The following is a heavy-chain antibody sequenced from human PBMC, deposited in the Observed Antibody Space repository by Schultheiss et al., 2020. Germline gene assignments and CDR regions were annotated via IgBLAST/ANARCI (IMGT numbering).Heavy chain of an antibody. CDR3: AKDISGDLYSSSSGIFDY. V-gene: IGHV3-30*18. J-gene: IGHJ4*02. D-gene: IGHD6-6*01. CDR2: ISYDGSNK. Sequence: GGSLRLSCAASGFTFSSYGMHWVRQAPGKGLEWVAVISYDGSNKYYADSVKGRFTISRDNSKNTLYLQMNSLRAEDTALYYCAKDISGDLYSSSSGIFDYWGQGTLVTVAS. CDR1: GFTFSSYG.